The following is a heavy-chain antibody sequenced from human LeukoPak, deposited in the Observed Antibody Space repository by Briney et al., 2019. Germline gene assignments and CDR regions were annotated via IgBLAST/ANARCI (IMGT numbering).Heavy chain of an antibody. Sequence: GESLRISCKGSGYRFASYWISWVRQMPGKGLEWMGRIDPSDSHTNYSPSFQGHVTISGDKSISTAYLQWSSLKASDTAMYYCARQYHYYCSGYPYAFEIWGPGTLVTVSS. V-gene: IGHV5-10-1*01. CDR2: IDPSDSHT. CDR1: GYRFASYW. J-gene: IGHJ3*02. D-gene: IGHD3-22*01. CDR3: ARQYHYYCSGYPYAFEI.